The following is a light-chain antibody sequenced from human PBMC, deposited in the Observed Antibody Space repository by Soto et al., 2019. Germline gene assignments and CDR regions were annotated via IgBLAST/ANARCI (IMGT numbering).Light chain of an antibody. J-gene: IGLJ1*01. V-gene: IGLV2-14*01. Sequence: QSVLTQPASVSGSPGQSITISCTGSSNDVGGYNYVSWYQQHPGKAPKLMIYEVTNRPSGVSHRFSGSRSANTASLTISGLQGEDEADYYCGSYTGSSPPPFVFGTGTKLTVL. CDR2: EVT. CDR3: GSYTGSSPPPFV. CDR1: SNDVGGYNY.